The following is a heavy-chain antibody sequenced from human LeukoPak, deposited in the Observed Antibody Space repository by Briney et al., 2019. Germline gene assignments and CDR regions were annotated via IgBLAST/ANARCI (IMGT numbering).Heavy chain of an antibody. Sequence: GGSLRLSCAASGFTFSSYAMTWVRQAPGKGLESVSSISGSGGSTYYADSVKGRFTISRDNSKNTLYLQMNSLRAEDTAVYYCAKDPGNNNWSYWYFDIWGRGTLVSVSS. CDR1: GFTFSSYA. CDR2: ISGSGGST. J-gene: IGHJ2*01. D-gene: IGHD1-1*01. CDR3: AKDPGNNNWSYWYFDI. V-gene: IGHV3-23*01.